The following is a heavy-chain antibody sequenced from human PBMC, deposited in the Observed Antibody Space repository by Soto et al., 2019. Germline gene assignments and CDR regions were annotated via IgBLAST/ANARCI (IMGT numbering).Heavy chain of an antibody. D-gene: IGHD3-10*01. V-gene: IGHV4-31*03. Sequence: SETLSLTCSVSGASITSGGYSWSWIRQHPRKGLEWIAYIYHSGTTYYNPSLKSRVTMSVDTSKNHFSLNLSSVTAADTAVYYCARFSGSRSFDNWGQGTQVTVSS. J-gene: IGHJ4*02. CDR2: IYHSGTT. CDR1: GASITSGGYS. CDR3: ARFSGSRSFDN.